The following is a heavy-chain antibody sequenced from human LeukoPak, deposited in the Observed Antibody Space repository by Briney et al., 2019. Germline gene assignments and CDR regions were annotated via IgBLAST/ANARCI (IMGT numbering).Heavy chain of an antibody. CDR2: ISYDGNNK. D-gene: IGHD6-19*01. CDR3: AKYQRQWLPKGGFDY. Sequence: GGSLRLSCAASGFTFSSYGMHWVRQAPGKGLEWVAVISYDGNNKYYADSVKGRFTISRDNSKNTLYLQMDNLRAEDTAVYYCAKYQRQWLPKGGFDYWGQGTLVTVPS. V-gene: IGHV3-30*18. J-gene: IGHJ4*02. CDR1: GFTFSSYG.